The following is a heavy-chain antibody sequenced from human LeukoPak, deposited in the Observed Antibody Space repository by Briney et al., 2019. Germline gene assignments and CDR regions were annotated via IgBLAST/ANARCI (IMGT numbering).Heavy chain of an antibody. CDR3: ASNPMINREPIDY. CDR2: ISSSGSTI. V-gene: IGHV3-48*03. D-gene: IGHD3-22*01. CDR1: GFTFSSYE. J-gene: IGHJ4*02. Sequence: GGSLRLSCAASGFTFSSYEMNWVRQAPGKGLEWVSYISSSGSTIYYADSVKGRFTISRDNAKNSPYLQMNSLRAEDTAVYYCASNPMINREPIDYWGQGTLVTVSS.